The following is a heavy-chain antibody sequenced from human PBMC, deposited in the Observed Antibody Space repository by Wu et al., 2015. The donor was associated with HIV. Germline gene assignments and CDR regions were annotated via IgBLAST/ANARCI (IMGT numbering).Heavy chain of an antibody. V-gene: IGHV1-18*01. D-gene: IGHD6-25*01. CDR3: ARDRISDNWFDP. CDR1: GYTFTTYG. Sequence: QLVQSGAEVKKPGASVKVSCKASGYTFTTYGITWVRQAPGQGLEWMGWISANNGNTLHAQKFQGRVTMTTDTSTNTAYMEMASLKSDDTAVYFCARDRISDNWFDPWGQGTLVTVSS. CDR2: ISANNGNT. J-gene: IGHJ5*02.